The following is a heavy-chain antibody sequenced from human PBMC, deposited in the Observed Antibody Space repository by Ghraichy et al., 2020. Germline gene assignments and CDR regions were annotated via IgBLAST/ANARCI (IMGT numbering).Heavy chain of an antibody. CDR3: TRVNEIKWRASNTWSLTYSYYVMDV. J-gene: IGHJ6*02. D-gene: IGHD4-11*01. V-gene: IGHV3-49*04. CDR1: GFMFGNDT. Sequence: GGSLRLSCTASGFMFGNDTMSWVRQAPGKGLEWVGFIRSKHSDGTTEYAASRRGRVSISRDDSKNIVYLQMDSLKGGDTGIYFCTRVNEIKWRASNTWSLTYSYYVMDVWGQGTTVTVSS. CDR2: IRSKHSDGTT.